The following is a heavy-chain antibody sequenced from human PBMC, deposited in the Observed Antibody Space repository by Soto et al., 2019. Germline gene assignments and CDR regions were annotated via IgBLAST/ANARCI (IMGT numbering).Heavy chain of an antibody. Sequence: PSQTLSLTCAISGDSVSSNSATWNWIRQSPSRGLELLGRTYYRSKWYNDYAVSVKSRITINPDTSKNQFSLQLNPVTPEDTAVYYCAREAPYSSSWFDAFDIWGQGTMVTVSS. D-gene: IGHD6-13*01. V-gene: IGHV6-1*01. J-gene: IGHJ3*02. CDR3: AREAPYSSSWFDAFDI. CDR2: TYYRSKWYN. CDR1: GDSVSSNSAT.